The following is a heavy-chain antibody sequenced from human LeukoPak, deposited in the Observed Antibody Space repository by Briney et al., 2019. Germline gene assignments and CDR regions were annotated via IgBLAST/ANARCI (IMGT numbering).Heavy chain of an antibody. Sequence: GGSLRLCCAASGFTFSSYSMNWVHQAPGKGLEWVSYISSSSSTIYYADSVKGRFTISRDNAKNSLYLQMNSLRAEDTAVYYCARRPAAATYYYYYMDVWRKGTTVTVSS. CDR2: ISSSSSTI. CDR1: GFTFSSYS. V-gene: IGHV3-48*01. J-gene: IGHJ6*03. D-gene: IGHD6-13*01. CDR3: ARRPAAATYYYYYMDV.